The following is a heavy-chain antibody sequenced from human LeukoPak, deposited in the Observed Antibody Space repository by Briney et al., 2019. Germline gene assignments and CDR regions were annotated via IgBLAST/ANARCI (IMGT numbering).Heavy chain of an antibody. V-gene: IGHV4-31*03. CDR1: GGSTSSGGYY. J-gene: IGHJ3*02. CDR2: IYYSGST. CDR3: ARSSSSWHDAFDI. Sequence: AQTLSLTCTVSGGSTSSGGYYWSWIRQHPGKGLEWIGYIYYSGSTYYNPSLKSRVTISVDTSKNQFSLKLSSVTAADTAVYYCARSSSSWHDAFDIWGQGTMVTVSS. D-gene: IGHD6-13*01.